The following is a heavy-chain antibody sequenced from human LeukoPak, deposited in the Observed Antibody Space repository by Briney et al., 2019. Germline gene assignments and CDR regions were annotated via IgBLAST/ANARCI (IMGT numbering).Heavy chain of an antibody. V-gene: IGHV4-59*08. J-gene: IGHJ5*02. CDR1: GASITTYY. Sequence: PSETLSLTCTVSGASITTYYWSWIRQPPGKGLEWIGYIDYSGSTNYNPSLQSRVTISIDTSKNQFSLKLNSVTAADTAVYYCARAGSSGWSNNWFDPWGQGTLVTVSS. D-gene: IGHD6-19*01. CDR3: ARAGSSGWSNNWFDP. CDR2: IDYSGST.